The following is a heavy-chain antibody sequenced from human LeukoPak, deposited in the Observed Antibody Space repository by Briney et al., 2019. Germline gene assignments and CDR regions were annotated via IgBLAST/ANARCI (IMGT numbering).Heavy chain of an antibody. D-gene: IGHD3-10*01. V-gene: IGHV3-23*01. CDR1: GFTFSSYG. CDR3: AKDLGNYYYGSGSSFY. Sequence: PGGSLRLSCAASGFTFSSYGMSWVRQAPGKGLEWVSAISGSGGSTYYADSVKGRFTISRDNSKNTLYLQMNSLRAEDTAVYYCAKDLGNYYYGSGSSFYWGQGTLVTVSS. CDR2: ISGSGGST. J-gene: IGHJ4*02.